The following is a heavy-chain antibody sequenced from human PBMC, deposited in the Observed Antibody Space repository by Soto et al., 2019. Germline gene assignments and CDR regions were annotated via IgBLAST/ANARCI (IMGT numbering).Heavy chain of an antibody. CDR3: ARGLYYDIWSGYYTRGIGAHDAFDI. J-gene: IGHJ3*02. D-gene: IGHD3-3*01. CDR2: MNPNSGNT. Sequence: VASGKVSCKASGYTFTSYYINWERQATGQGLEWMGWMNPNSGNTGYAQKFQGRVTVTRNTSISTAYMELSSLRSEDTAVYYCARGLYYDIWSGYYTRGIGAHDAFDIWGQGTMVTVAS. CDR1: GYTFTSYY. V-gene: IGHV1-8*01.